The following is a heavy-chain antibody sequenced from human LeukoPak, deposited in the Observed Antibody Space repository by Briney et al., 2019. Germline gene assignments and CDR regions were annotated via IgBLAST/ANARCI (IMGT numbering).Heavy chain of an antibody. J-gene: IGHJ4*02. V-gene: IGHV3-30-3*01. D-gene: IGHD6-13*01. CDR3: ARDKGSSWYYFDY. CDR1: GFTFSSYA. Sequence: GGSLRLSCAASGFTFSSYAMHWVRQAPGKGLEWVAVISYDGSNKYYADSVKGRFTISRDNSKNTLYLQMNSLRAEDTAVYYCARDKGSSWYYFDYWGQGTLVTVSS. CDR2: ISYDGSNK.